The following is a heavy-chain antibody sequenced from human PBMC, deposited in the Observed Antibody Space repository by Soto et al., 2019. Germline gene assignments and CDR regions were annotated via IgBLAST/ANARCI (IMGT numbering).Heavy chain of an antibody. Sequence: GASVKVSCRVSGGTCRSYAISWVRQAPGQGLEWMGGIITIFGTANYAQKFKGSVTISADKSTSTAYLEEGSLRSEDTAVYYCARWNTAMDGRLYYFYYGIDVWVQGTADTVAS. CDR1: GGTCRSYA. J-gene: IGHJ6*02. V-gene: IGHV1-69*06. CDR2: IITIFGTA. D-gene: IGHD5-18*01. CDR3: ARWNTAMDGRLYYFYYGIDV.